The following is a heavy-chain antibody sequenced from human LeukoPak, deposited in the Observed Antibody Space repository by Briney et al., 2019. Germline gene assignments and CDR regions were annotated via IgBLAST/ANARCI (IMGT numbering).Heavy chain of an antibody. Sequence: SETLSLTCAVYGESFSDYYWSWIRQSPEKGLEWIGEINHSGSTNYNPSLKSRVTISVDTSKNQFSLKLSSVTAADTAVYYCARASGGYSYGFGYNWFDPWGQGTLVTVSS. V-gene: IGHV4-34*01. CDR2: INHSGST. CDR3: ARASGGYSYGFGYNWFDP. J-gene: IGHJ5*02. D-gene: IGHD5-18*01. CDR1: GESFSDYY.